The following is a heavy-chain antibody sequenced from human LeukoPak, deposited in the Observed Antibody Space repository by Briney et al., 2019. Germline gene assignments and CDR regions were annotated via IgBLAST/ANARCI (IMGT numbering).Heavy chain of an antibody. Sequence: GGSLRLSCAASGFTFSSYSMNWVRQAPVKGLEGVSSISSSSSYIYYADSVKGRFTISRDNAKNSLYLQMNSLRAEDTAVYYCARARIALDAFDIWGQGTMVTVSS. J-gene: IGHJ3*02. V-gene: IGHV3-21*01. CDR3: ARARIALDAFDI. CDR1: GFTFSSYS. D-gene: IGHD2-15*01. CDR2: ISSSSSYI.